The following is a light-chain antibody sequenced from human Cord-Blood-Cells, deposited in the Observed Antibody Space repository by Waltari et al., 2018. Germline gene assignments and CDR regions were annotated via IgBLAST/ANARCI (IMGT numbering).Light chain of an antibody. Sequence: DIQMTQSPSSLSASVGDRVTITCRARQSISSHLNWYQQEPGNDPKFLIVAASSLQSGVPSRFSGSGAGIAVTLTIRSLQPEDFATYNSQQSYSTPLGFGPGTKLEI. J-gene: IGKJ3*01. V-gene: IGKV1-39*01. CDR1: QSISSH. CDR3: QQSYSTPLG. CDR2: AAS.